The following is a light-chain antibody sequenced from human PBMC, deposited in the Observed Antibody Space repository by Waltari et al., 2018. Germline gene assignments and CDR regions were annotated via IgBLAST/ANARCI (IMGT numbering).Light chain of an antibody. V-gene: IGLV2-23*02. CDR1: SSDIGSYNL. CDR2: EVS. Sequence: QSALTQPASVSGSPGQSITISCTGTSSDIGSYNLVSWCQYHPGKAPKLIIYEVSRRPLGVSSRFSGSKSGDTASLTVSGLQAEDEADYYCCSYAGSNTLMFGGGTKLTVL. J-gene: IGLJ3*02. CDR3: CSYAGSNTLM.